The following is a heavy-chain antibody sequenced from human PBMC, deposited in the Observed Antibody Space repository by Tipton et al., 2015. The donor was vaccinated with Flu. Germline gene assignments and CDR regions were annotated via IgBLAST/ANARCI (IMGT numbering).Heavy chain of an antibody. CDR3: VRQPYLGDYGGYFDY. V-gene: IGHV5-51*01. D-gene: IGHD4-17*01. Sequence: QSGPEVKKPGESLKISCKGSGYSFTSYWIGWVRQMPGKGLEWMGIIYPGDSDTRYSPSFQGQVTISADKSISTAYLQWSSLKASDTAMYYCVRQPYLGDYGGYFDYGGQGTLVTVSS. J-gene: IGHJ4*02. CDR1: GYSFTSYW. CDR2: IYPGDSDT.